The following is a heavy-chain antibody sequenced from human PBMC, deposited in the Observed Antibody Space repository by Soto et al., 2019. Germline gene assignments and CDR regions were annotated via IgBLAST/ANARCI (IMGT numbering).Heavy chain of an antibody. Sequence: QVQLQESGPGLVKPSQTLSLTCTVSGDSIASDANYWAWIRQPPGKGLEWIGYIYHRGSAYYNPSPKSRISTAFDTAKGQLSLNLTSVTAADTAVYYCSRVPIITPGGFDIWGLGTMVTVSS. CDR1: GDSIASDANY. D-gene: IGHD1-20*01. CDR2: IYHRGSA. CDR3: SRVPIITPGGFDI. V-gene: IGHV4-30-4*01. J-gene: IGHJ3*02.